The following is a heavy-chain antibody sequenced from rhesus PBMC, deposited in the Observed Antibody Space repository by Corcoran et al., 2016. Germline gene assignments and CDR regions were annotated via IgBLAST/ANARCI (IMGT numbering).Heavy chain of an antibody. CDR3: ARHSSSYFDY. CDR1: GGPISRSY. V-gene: IGHV4S11*01. J-gene: IGHJ4*01. D-gene: IGHD6-19*01. Sequence: QLQLQESGPGLVKPSETLSLTCAVPGGPISRSYWSWIRQPQGKGLEWIGYIYGSGSSTNYNPSLKSRVTLSVDTSKNQLSLKLSSVTAADTAVYYCARHSSSYFDYWGQGVLVTVSS. CDR2: IYGSGSST.